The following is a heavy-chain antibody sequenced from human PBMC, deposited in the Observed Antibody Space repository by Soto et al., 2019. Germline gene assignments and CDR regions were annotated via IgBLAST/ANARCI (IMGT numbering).Heavy chain of an antibody. J-gene: IGHJ6*02. Sequence: PSQTLSLTCAISGDSVSRNNAAWNWIRQSLSRGLEWLGRTYYRSKWYNDYAISVKSRITINPDTSRNQFSLQLNSVTPEDTAVYYCARGRFYYYGMDVWGQGTTVTVSS. CDR3: ARGRFYYYGMDV. CDR1: GDSVSRNNAA. D-gene: IGHD3-16*01. V-gene: IGHV6-1*01. CDR2: TYYRSKWYN.